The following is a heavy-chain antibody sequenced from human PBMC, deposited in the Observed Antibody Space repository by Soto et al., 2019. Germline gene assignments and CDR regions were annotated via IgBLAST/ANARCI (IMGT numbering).Heavy chain of an antibody. CDR2: IKQDGSEK. CDR1: GCTFSSYW. Sequence: EVQLVESGGGLVQPGGSLRLSCAASGCTFSSYWLSLVRQAPGQGLEWVANIKQDGSEKYYVDSVKGRFTISRDNGKNALYLEMNSLRAEDTAVYYCARGVVAARNFDYWGQGTLVTVSS. CDR3: ARGVVAARNFDY. J-gene: IGHJ4*02. V-gene: IGHV3-7*04. D-gene: IGHD2-15*01.